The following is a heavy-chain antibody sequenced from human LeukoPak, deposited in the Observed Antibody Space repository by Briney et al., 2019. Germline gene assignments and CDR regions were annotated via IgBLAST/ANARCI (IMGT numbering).Heavy chain of an antibody. CDR3: ARERTDGYKMYNWFDP. D-gene: IGHD5-24*01. CDR1: GYTFTSYY. V-gene: IGHV1-46*01. J-gene: IGHJ5*02. Sequence: APVKVSCKASGYTFTSYYMHWVRQAPGQGLEWMGIINPSGGSTSYAQKFQGRVTMTRDTSTSTVYMELSSLRSEDTAVYYCARERTDGYKMYNWFDPWGQGTLVTVSS. CDR2: INPSGGST.